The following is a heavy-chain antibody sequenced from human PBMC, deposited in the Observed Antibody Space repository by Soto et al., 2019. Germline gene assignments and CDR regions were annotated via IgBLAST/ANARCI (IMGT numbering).Heavy chain of an antibody. CDR1: GGSISSSSYY. J-gene: IGHJ5*02. CDR2: IYYSGST. Sequence: QLQQQASGPGLVKPSETLSLTCTVSGGSISSSSYYWGWIRQPPWKGLEWFGSIYYSGSTYYNPFLNSRVTVSVNTSKNQCSLTRSAVTAADTAVYSCAISASPMNPSPNWFDPWGQGTLVTVS. D-gene: IGHD3-22*01. V-gene: IGHV4-39*01. CDR3: AISASPMNPSPNWFDP.